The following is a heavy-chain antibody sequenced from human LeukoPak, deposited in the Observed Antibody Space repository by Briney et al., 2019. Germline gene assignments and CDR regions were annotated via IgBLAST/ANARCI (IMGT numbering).Heavy chain of an antibody. CDR3: ARLILPPPGTTSS. Sequence: PSETLSLTCTVSGGSISSSSYYWGWVRQPPGKGLEWIGSIYYSGSTYYNPSLKSRVTISVDTSKNQFSLKLSSVTAADTAVYYCARLILPPPGTTSSWGQGTLVTVSS. D-gene: IGHD1-1*01. J-gene: IGHJ4*02. V-gene: IGHV4-39*01. CDR1: GGSISSSSYY. CDR2: IYYSGST.